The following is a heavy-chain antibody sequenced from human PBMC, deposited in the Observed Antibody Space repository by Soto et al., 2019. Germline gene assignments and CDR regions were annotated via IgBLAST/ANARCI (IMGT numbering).Heavy chain of an antibody. D-gene: IGHD6-19*01. V-gene: IGHV3-23*01. CDR2: ISDSGRPT. CDR3: AKDARRGSGWYYFDY. Sequence: GGSLRLSCAASGFDFSYYAMGWVRQAPGKGLEWVSCISDSGRPTYYADSVKGRFTMSRDNSKKTLYLLMNSLRAGDTARYYCAKDARRGSGWYYFDYWGQGSLVTVSS. CDR1: GFDFSYYA. J-gene: IGHJ4*02.